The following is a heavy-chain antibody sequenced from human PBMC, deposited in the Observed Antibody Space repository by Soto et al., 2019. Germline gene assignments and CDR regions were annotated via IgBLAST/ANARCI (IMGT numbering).Heavy chain of an antibody. Sequence: GDSVKVSCKASGGTFSSYAISWVLQAPGQGLEWMGGIIPIFGTANYAQKFQGRVTITADESTSTAYMELSSLRSEDTAVYYCARDWYYYDSSGYKHDAFDIWGQGTMVTVSS. CDR1: GGTFSSYA. D-gene: IGHD3-22*01. V-gene: IGHV1-69*13. J-gene: IGHJ3*02. CDR3: ARDWYYYDSSGYKHDAFDI. CDR2: IIPIFGTA.